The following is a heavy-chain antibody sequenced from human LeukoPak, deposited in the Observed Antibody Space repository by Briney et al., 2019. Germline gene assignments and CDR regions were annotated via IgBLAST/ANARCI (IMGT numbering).Heavy chain of an antibody. D-gene: IGHD3-3*01. CDR3: ARDLWSGYTPYAFDI. V-gene: IGHV4-61*02. CDR2: IYTSGST. Sequence: PSETLSLTCTVSGGSISSGSYYWSWIRQPAGKGLEWIGRIYTSGSTNYNPSLKSRVTISVDTSKNQFSLKLSSVTAADTAVYYCARDLWSGYTPYAFDIWGQGTMVTVSS. CDR1: GGSISSGSYY. J-gene: IGHJ3*02.